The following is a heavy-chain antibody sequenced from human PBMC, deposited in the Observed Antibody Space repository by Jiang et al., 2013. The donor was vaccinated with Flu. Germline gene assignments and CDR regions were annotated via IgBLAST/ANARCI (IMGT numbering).Heavy chain of an antibody. J-gene: IGHJ6*01. CDR1: GFSFTSYW. CDR2: IYPGDSDT. V-gene: IGHV5-51*01. Sequence: QLVESGAEVKKPGESLKISCKGSGFSFTSYWIGWVRQMPGKGLEWMGVIYPGDSDTRYSPSFQGQVTISADKSISTAYLQWGSLKASDTAIYYCARRSTVTTWWGMDVWGPGGPRSPSPQ. CDR3: ARRSTVTTWWGMDV. D-gene: IGHD4-17*01.